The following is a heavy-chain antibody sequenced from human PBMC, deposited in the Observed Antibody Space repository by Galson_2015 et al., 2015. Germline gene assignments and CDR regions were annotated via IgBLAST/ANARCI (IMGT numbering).Heavy chain of an antibody. D-gene: IGHD2-21*01. Sequence: SLRLSCAASGFTVSSNYMSWVRQAPGKGLEWVSVIYSGGSTFYADSVKGRFTISRDNSKNTLYLQMNSLRAEDTAEYYCAKTDRLWGHDYWGQGTLVIVSS. J-gene: IGHJ4*02. CDR3: AKTDRLWGHDY. CDR1: GFTVSSNY. V-gene: IGHV3-53*01. CDR2: IYSGGST.